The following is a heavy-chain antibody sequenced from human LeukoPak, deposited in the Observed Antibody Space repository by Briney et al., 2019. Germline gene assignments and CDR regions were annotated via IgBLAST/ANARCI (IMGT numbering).Heavy chain of an antibody. V-gene: IGHV3-74*01. CDR1: GFTFSTYW. Sequence: GGSLRLSCAASGFTFSTYWMHWVRQAPGKGLVWVSRINSDGSSTSYANSVKGRFTISRDNAKNTLYLQMNSLRGEDTAVYYCARDPPEWELPQDYWGRGTLVAVSS. D-gene: IGHD1-26*01. J-gene: IGHJ4*02. CDR2: INSDGSST. CDR3: ARDPPEWELPQDY.